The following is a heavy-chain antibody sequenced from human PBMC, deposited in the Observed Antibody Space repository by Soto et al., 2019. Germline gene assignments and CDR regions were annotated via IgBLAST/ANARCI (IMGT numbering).Heavy chain of an antibody. Sequence: SETLSLTCAVSGSSITGGHYWGWIRQPPGKGLEWIGTIYHSGSTFYNPSLKSRLTISVETSKNQFSLKLRSVTAADTALYYCARVERSGWTPDFFDSWGQGTLVTVSS. CDR1: GSSITGGHY. CDR3: ARVERSGWTPDFFDS. V-gene: IGHV4-38-2*01. D-gene: IGHD6-19*01. CDR2: IYHSGST. J-gene: IGHJ4*02.